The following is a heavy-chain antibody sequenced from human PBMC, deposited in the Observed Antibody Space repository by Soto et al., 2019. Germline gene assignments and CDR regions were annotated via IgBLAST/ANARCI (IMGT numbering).Heavy chain of an antibody. CDR2: ISHSGRT. CDR1: RASLRSGSYY. Sequence: PSETLSLTCTVSRASLRSGSYYWTWIRQPPGKGLEWIGYISHSGRTNYDPSLKSRLTMSVDTSQNQFSLQLNSVTHADTAAYYCSYGSCFDYWGQGSRVTVSS. D-gene: IGHD3-10*01. V-gene: IGHV4-61*01. J-gene: IGHJ4*02. CDR3: SYGSCFDY.